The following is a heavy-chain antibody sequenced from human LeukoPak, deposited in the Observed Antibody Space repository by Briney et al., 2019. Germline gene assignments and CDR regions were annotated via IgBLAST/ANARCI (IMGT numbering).Heavy chain of an antibody. D-gene: IGHD3-10*01. Sequence: TGGSLRLSCGASGFTFSSHGMNWVRQAPGKGLEWVSGISPSGGITYYTDSVKGRFTISRDNSKNTVSLQMNSLRAEDTAVYYCARGFWDGSGRVYYYMDVWGKGTTVTISS. CDR1: GFTFSSHG. J-gene: IGHJ6*03. CDR3: ARGFWDGSGRVYYYMDV. CDR2: ISPSGGIT. V-gene: IGHV3-23*01.